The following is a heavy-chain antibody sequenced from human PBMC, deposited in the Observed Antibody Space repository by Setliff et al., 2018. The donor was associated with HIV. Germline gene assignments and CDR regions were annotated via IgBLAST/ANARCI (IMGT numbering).Heavy chain of an antibody. CDR2: IYYSGST. J-gene: IGHJ4*02. D-gene: IGHD3-10*01. CDR1: GDSTTSSSSY. CDR3: ARHVRYSGSGSYSFDY. V-gene: IGHV4-39*01. Sequence: SETLSLTCTVSGDSTTSSSSYWGWIRQPPGKGLEWIGNIYYSGSTYHNPSLKSRVTISVDTSKNQFSLKLNSVTAADTAVYYCARHVRYSGSGSYSFDYWGQGTLVTVSS.